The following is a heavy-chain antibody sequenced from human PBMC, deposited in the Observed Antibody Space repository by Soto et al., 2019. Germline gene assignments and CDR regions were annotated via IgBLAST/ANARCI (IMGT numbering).Heavy chain of an antibody. CDR3: ARVIGIAAAGFGWFDP. Sequence: QVQLVQSGAEVKKPGSSVKVSCKASGGTFSSYAISWVRQAPGQGPEWMGGIIPIFGTANYAQKFQGRVTITADESTSTAYMELSSLRSEDTAVYYCARVIGIAAAGFGWFDPWGQGTLVTVSS. CDR1: GGTFSSYA. CDR2: IIPIFGTA. V-gene: IGHV1-69*01. D-gene: IGHD6-13*01. J-gene: IGHJ5*02.